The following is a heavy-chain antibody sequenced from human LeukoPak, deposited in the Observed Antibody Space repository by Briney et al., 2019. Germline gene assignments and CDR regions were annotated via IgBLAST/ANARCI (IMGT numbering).Heavy chain of an antibody. CDR1: GGSFSGYY. CDR2: INHSGST. V-gene: IGHV4-34*01. J-gene: IGHJ4*02. CDR3: ARQEIVVVPIFDY. D-gene: IGHD3-22*01. Sequence: SETLSLTCAVYGGSFSGYYWSWIRQPPGKGLEWIGEINHSGSTNYNPSLKSRVTISVDTSKNQFSLKLSSVTAADTAVYYCARQEIVVVPIFDYWGQGTLVTVSS.